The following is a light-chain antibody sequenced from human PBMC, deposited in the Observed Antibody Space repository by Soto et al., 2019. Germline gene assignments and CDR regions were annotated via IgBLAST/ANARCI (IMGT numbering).Light chain of an antibody. V-gene: IGKV3-15*01. Sequence: EIVMTQSPASLSVSPGERVTLSCTASQSVSRYLAWYQQIPGQAPRLLIHGASTGAIGVPDRFSGSGSGTEFTLTINTLQSEDSAIYYCHQYKNWPWTFGQGTKVEI. CDR2: GAS. J-gene: IGKJ1*01. CDR1: QSVSRY. CDR3: HQYKNWPWT.